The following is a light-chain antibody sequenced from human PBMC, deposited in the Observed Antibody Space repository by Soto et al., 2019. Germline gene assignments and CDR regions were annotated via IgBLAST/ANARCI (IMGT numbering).Light chain of an antibody. V-gene: IGKV1-5*03. J-gene: IGKJ1*01. Sequence: DIQMTQSPSTLSASVGDRVTITCRASQSISTWLAWYQQKAGKAPKLLIYKASILESGVPSRFSGSGSGTEFTLTINSLQPDDFATYYCQQYSTYWTFDQGTKVEIK. CDR2: KAS. CDR1: QSISTW. CDR3: QQYSTYWT.